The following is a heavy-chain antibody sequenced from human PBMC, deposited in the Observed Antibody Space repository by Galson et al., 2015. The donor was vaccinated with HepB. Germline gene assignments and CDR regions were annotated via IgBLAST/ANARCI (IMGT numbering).Heavy chain of an antibody. Sequence: SLRLSCAASGFRFSTFSNYGMHWVRQAPGKGLEWVAVIWYDGSKKYYADSVKGRFTVSRDNAESTLYLQINSLRAEDTAVYYCASQGYYYDSSGSPVGMDVWGQGTRVTVSS. CDR3: ASQGYYYDSSGSPVGMDV. D-gene: IGHD3-22*01. V-gene: IGHV3-33*01. CDR1: GFRFSTFSNYG. CDR2: IWYDGSKK. J-gene: IGHJ6*02.